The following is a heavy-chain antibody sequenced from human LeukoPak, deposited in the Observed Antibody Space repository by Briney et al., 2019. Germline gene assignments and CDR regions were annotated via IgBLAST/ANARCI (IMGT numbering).Heavy chain of an antibody. J-gene: IGHJ3*02. Sequence: ASVKVSCKASGYTFTSYYMHWVRQAPGQGLEWMGIINPSGGSTSYAQKFQGRVTMTRDTSISTAYMELSRLRSDDTAVYYCARAITMIVVVISDAFDIWGQGTMVTVSS. D-gene: IGHD3-22*01. CDR2: INPSGGST. V-gene: IGHV1-46*01. CDR1: GYTFTSYY. CDR3: ARAITMIVVVISDAFDI.